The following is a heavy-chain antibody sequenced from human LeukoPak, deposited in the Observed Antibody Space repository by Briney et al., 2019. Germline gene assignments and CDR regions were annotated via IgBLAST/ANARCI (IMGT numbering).Heavy chain of an antibody. CDR1: GFTFSSYS. Sequence: SPGGSLRLSCAASGFTFSSYSMNCVRQAPGKGLEWVSSISSSSSYIYYADSVKGLFTISRENAKNSLYLQMNSLRAEATAVYYCARGIAAAEVSWGQGTLVTVSS. D-gene: IGHD6-13*01. J-gene: IGHJ5*02. CDR2: ISSSSSYI. V-gene: IGHV3-21*01. CDR3: ARGIAAAEVS.